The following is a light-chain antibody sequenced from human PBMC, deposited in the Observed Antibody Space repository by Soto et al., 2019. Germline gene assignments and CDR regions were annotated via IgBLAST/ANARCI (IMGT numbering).Light chain of an antibody. J-gene: IGKJ3*01. CDR2: DAS. Sequence: DIQMTQSPSSLSASVGDRVTITCQASHDISNYLNWYQQKPGKAPKLLIYDASNLETGVPSRFSGSGSGTDFTFTISSLLTQDISTYYFQQYDKPRVPFGPGTKVDIK. V-gene: IGKV1-33*01. CDR1: HDISNY. CDR3: QQYDKPRVP.